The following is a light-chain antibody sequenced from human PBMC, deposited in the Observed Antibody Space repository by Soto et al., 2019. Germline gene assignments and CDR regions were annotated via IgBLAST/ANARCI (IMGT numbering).Light chain of an antibody. Sequence: QSVLTQPASVSWSPGQSITISCTGTSSDVGGYNYVSWYQQHPGKAPKLMIYEVSNRPSGVSNRFSGSKSGNTAPLTISGLQAEDEADYYCSSYTSSSPYVFGTGTKVTVL. CDR1: SSDVGGYNY. J-gene: IGLJ1*01. CDR2: EVS. CDR3: SSYTSSSPYV. V-gene: IGLV2-14*01.